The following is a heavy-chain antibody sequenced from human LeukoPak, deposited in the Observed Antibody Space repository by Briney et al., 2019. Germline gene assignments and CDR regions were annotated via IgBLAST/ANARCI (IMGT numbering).Heavy chain of an antibody. CDR1: VGSISSYY. V-gene: IGHV4-4*07. CDR3: ARDSPPVDYYYYYMDV. J-gene: IGHJ6*03. Sequence: SETLSLTCTVPVGSISSYYWSSIRQPAGKGLWWIGRIYTSGSTNYNPSLKSRVTMSVDTSKNQFSLKLRSVTAADTAVYYCARDSPPVDYYYYYMDVWGKGTTVTVSS. CDR2: IYTSGST.